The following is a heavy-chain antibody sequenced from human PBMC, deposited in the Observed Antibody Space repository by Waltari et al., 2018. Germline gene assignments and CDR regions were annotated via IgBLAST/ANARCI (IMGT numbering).Heavy chain of an antibody. V-gene: IGHV3-30*18. CDR2: ISLDGVNK. D-gene: IGHD6-13*01. J-gene: IGHJ6*03. CDR3: TKDAAAAPAYYYYKDV. Sequence: QVQLVESGGGVVQPGRSLRLSCAASGFTFSNSAMHWVRQARGKGLECVAVISLDGVNKDYGDSVKGRFTISRDNSKNTLYLQMNSLRAEDTAVYYCTKDAAAAPAYYYYKDVWGKGTTVTISS. CDR1: GFTFSNSA.